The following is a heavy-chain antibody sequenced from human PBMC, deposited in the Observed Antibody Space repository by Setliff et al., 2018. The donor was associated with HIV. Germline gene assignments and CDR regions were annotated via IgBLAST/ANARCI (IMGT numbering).Heavy chain of an antibody. Sequence: SETLSLTCTVSGGSISSYYWSWIRQPPGKGLEWIGYIYTSGSTNYNPSLKSRVTISVDTSKNQFSLKLSSVTAADTAVYYCASLYYYDSSGYTPYMDVWGKGTTVTVSS. CDR1: GGSISSYY. CDR3: ASLYYYDSSGYTPYMDV. CDR2: IYTSGST. J-gene: IGHJ6*03. V-gene: IGHV4-4*09. D-gene: IGHD3-22*01.